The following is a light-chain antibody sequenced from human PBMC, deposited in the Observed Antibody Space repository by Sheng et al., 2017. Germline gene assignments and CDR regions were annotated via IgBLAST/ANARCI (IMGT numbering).Light chain of an antibody. J-gene: IGLJ3*02. CDR3: LLNMGGGIWV. CDR2: ATN. V-gene: IGLV8-61*01. Sequence: QTVVTQEPSLSVSPGGTVTLTCGLTSGSVSTSHYPSWYHQTPGQAPRTLIYATNTRSSGVPDRFSGSILGNKAALIITGAQADDESDYYCLLNMGGGIWVFGGGTKLTVL. CDR1: SGSVSTSHY.